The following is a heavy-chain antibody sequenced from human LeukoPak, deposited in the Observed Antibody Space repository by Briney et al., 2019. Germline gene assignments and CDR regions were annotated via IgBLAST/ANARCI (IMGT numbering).Heavy chain of an antibody. V-gene: IGHV3-21*01. CDR1: GFSFSSYS. J-gene: IGHJ4*02. Sequence: GRSLRLSCAASGFSFSSYSMNWVRQAPGKGLEWFSSISSSSSYIYYADSVKGRFTISRDNAKYSLYLQMNSLRAEDTAVYYCARGAAAGNADYWGQGTLVTVSS. CDR2: ISSSSSYI. CDR3: ARGAAAGNADY. D-gene: IGHD6-13*01.